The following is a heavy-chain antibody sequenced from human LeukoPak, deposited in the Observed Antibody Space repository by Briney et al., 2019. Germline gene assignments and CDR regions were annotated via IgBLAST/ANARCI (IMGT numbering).Heavy chain of an antibody. Sequence: PGGSLRLSCAVSGFTFSNYDMNWVRQAPGKGLEWLSYISRSGTLVYYADSVKGRFTVSRDNGENSLYLQMNSLRVADTAVYYCARDTYYYGSGSYVDSRGQGTLVTVSS. V-gene: IGHV3-48*03. J-gene: IGHJ5*01. CDR3: ARDTYYYGSGSYVDS. CDR2: ISRSGTLV. D-gene: IGHD3-10*01. CDR1: GFTFSNYD.